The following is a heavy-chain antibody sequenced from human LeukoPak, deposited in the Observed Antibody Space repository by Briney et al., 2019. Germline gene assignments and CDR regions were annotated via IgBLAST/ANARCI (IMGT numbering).Heavy chain of an antibody. D-gene: IGHD1-26*01. J-gene: IGHJ4*02. V-gene: IGHV3-7*05. CDR3: ARDVGGNLDY. Sequence: GGSLRLSCAASGFTFSTYWMAWVRQAPGKGLEWVANIKQDGSQKNYVDSVRGRFIISRDKDKNSLYLQMNSLRAEDTAVYYCARDVGGNLDYWGQGILVTVSS. CDR1: GFTFSTYW. CDR2: IKQDGSQK.